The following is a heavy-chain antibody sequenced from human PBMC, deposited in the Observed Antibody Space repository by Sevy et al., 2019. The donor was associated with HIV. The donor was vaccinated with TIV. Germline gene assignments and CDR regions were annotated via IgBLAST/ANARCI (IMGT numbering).Heavy chain of an antibody. D-gene: IGHD5-18*01. J-gene: IGHJ6*02. V-gene: IGHV3-30*18. CDR3: AKVEQLWVPYGMDV. CDR2: ISYDGSNK. Sequence: GGSLRLSCAASGFTFSSYGMHWVRQAPGKGLEWVAVISYDGSNKYYADSVKGRFTISRDNSKNTLYLQMNSLRAEDTAVYYCAKVEQLWVPYGMDVWGQGTMVTVSS. CDR1: GFTFSSYG.